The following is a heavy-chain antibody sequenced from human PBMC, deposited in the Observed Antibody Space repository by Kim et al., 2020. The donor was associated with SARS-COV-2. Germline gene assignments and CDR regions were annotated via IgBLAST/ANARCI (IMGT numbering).Heavy chain of an antibody. D-gene: IGHD6-6*01. CDR1: GFTFSSYA. J-gene: IGHJ4*02. Sequence: GGSLRLSCSASGFTFSSYAMHWVRQAPGKGLEYVSAISSNGGSTYYADSVKGRFTISRDNSKNTLYLQMSSLRAEDTAVYYCVNSFSPAGAIIAARPYYFDYWGQGTLVTVSS. CDR2: ISSNGGST. V-gene: IGHV3-64D*09. CDR3: VNSFSPAGAIIAARPYYFDY.